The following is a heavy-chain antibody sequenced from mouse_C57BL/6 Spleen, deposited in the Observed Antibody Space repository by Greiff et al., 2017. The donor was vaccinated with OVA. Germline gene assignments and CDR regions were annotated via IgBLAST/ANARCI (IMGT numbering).Heavy chain of an antibody. CDR3: ARPPIYDGYGDWYFDV. Sequence: EVQLVESGGGLVKPGGSLKLSCAASGFTFSDYGMHWVRQAPEKGLEWVAYISSGSSTIYYADTVKGRFTISRDNAKNTLFLQMTSLRSEDTAMYYCARPPIYDGYGDWYFDVWGTGTTVTVSS. V-gene: IGHV5-17*01. CDR2: ISSGSSTI. J-gene: IGHJ1*03. D-gene: IGHD2-3*01. CDR1: GFTFSDYG.